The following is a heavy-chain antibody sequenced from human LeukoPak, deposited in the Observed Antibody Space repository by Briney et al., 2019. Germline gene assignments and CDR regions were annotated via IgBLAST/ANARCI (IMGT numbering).Heavy chain of an antibody. CDR3: ARHRYGIGADS. D-gene: IGHD3-3*01. Sequence: SETLSLICTVSGASITVDHWSWIRQPPGKELEFLGYILYTGGISYNPSLKSRVTISLDASKTQFSLMLNSVTAADTAMYFCARHRYGIGADSWGQGILVTVSS. CDR1: GASITVDH. J-gene: IGHJ4*02. CDR2: ILYTGGI. V-gene: IGHV4-59*08.